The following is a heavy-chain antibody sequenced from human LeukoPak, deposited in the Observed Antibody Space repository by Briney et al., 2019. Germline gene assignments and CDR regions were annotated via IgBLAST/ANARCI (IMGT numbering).Heavy chain of an antibody. CDR2: MYYSGST. V-gene: IGHV4-39*07. Sequence: SETPSLTCTVSGGSISSNSYYWDWIRQPPGKGLEWIGSMYYSGSTHYNPSLKSRVTILVDTSKNQFSLKLSSVTAADTAMYYCARVKRRYQVLKPLHETPSHYFDYWGQGTLVTVPS. J-gene: IGHJ4*02. CDR3: ARVKRRYQVLKPLHETPSHYFDY. D-gene: IGHD2-2*01. CDR1: GGSISSNSYY.